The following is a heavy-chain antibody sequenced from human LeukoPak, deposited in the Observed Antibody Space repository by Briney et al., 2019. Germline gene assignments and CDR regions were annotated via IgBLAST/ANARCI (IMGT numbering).Heavy chain of an antibody. Sequence: SETLSLTCTVSGGSISSYYWSWIRQPPGKGLEWIGYIYYSGSTNYNPSLKSRVTISVDTSKNQFSLKLSSVTAADTAVYYCARVVSDFWSGYQLWGQGTLVTVSS. D-gene: IGHD3-3*01. CDR2: IYYSGST. J-gene: IGHJ4*02. CDR1: GGSISSYY. V-gene: IGHV4-59*12. CDR3: ARVVSDFWSGYQL.